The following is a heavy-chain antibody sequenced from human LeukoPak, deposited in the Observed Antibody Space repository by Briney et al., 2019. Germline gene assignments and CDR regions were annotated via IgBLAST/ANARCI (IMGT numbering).Heavy chain of an antibody. D-gene: IGHD3-16*01. J-gene: IGHJ5*02. CDR3: ARALFLGDWFDP. V-gene: IGHV3-74*01. Sequence: PGGSLRLSCVASGFTFSTYWMHWVRQDPGKGLVWVSRINSDGSSTSYADSVKGRFTISRDNAKSTLYLQMNSLRAEDTAVYYCARALFLGDWFDPWGQGTLVTVSS. CDR2: INSDGSST. CDR1: GFTFSTYW.